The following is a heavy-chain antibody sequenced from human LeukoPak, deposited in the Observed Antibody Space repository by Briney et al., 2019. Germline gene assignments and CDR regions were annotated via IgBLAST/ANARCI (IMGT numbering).Heavy chain of an antibody. CDR1: GGSISSSNW. CDR3: ARAPEYGLYYFDY. V-gene: IGHV4-4*02. CDR2: IYHSGST. Sequence: SETLSLTCAVSGGSISSSNWWSWVRQPPGKGLEWIGEIYHSGSTYYNPSLKSRVSISVDTSKNQFSLKLTSVTAADTAVYYCARAPEYGLYYFDYWGQGTLVTVSS. D-gene: IGHD1-14*01. J-gene: IGHJ4*02.